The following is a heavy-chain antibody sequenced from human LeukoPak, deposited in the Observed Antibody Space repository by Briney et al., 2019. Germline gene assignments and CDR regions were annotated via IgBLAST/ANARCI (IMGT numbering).Heavy chain of an antibody. D-gene: IGHD2-21*01. CDR3: AKDSGRGRAGVYYYYGMDV. V-gene: IGHV4-31*02. CDR1: GGSISSGGYY. Sequence: SQTLSLTCTVSGGSISSGGYYWSCIRQLPGKGLEWVGYIYDSGSAYYNAYLKSPITISIDTSKNHFSLNLTSVTGWLTAVDYCAKDSGRGRAGVYYYYGMDVWGQGTTVTVSS. CDR2: IYDSGSA. J-gene: IGHJ6*02.